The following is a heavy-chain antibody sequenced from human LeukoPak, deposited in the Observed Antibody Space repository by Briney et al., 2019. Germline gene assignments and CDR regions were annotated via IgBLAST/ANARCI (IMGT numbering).Heavy chain of an antibody. CDR2: IDYRGRT. CDR1: GGSISSYY. V-gene: IGHV4-59*08. CDR3: ASDNSGSYHPYY. Sequence: SETLSLTCTVSGGSISSYYWSWIRQPPGKGLEWIGYIDYRGRTKYNPSLKSRVTMSLGTSRNQFSLKLTSVTAADTAVYYCASDNSGSYHPYYWGLGTLVTVSS. D-gene: IGHD3-22*01. J-gene: IGHJ4*02.